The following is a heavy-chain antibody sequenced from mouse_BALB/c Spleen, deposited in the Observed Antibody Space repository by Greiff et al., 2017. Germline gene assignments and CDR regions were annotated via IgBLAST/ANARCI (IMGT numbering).Heavy chain of an antibody. CDR1: GYSITSGY. CDR2: ISYSGST. J-gene: IGHJ2*01. CDR3: GRYATMTGNYCDY. Sequence: DVQLVESGPSLVKPSQTLSLTCSVTGYSITSGYWNWIRKFPGHKLEYMGYISYSGSTYYNPSLKSRISITRDTSKNHSYLQLHSVTTGDTSTYYLGRYATMTGNYCDYWGKGTTLTVPS. D-gene: IGHD3-2*01. V-gene: IGHV3-8*02.